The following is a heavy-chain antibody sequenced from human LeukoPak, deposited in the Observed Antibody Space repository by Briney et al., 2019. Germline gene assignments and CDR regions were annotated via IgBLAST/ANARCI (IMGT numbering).Heavy chain of an antibody. J-gene: IGHJ4*02. D-gene: IGHD6-13*01. CDR2: ISYDGSNK. Sequence: PGGSLRLSCAASGFTFGSCWMNWVRQAPGKGLEWVAVISYDGSNKYYADSVKGRFTVSRDNSKNTLYLQMNSLRTEDTAVYSCAKDRGQQGTRGPFDYWGQGTLVTVSS. V-gene: IGHV3-30*18. CDR1: GFTFGSCW. CDR3: AKDRGQQGTRGPFDY.